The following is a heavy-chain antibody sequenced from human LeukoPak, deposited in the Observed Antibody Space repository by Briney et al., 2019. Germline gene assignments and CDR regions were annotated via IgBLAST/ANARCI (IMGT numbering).Heavy chain of an antibody. CDR1: GFTFSSYA. D-gene: IGHD5-18*01. V-gene: IGHV3-23*01. J-gene: IGHJ4*02. Sequence: GGSLRLSCAASGFTFSSYAMSWVRQAPGKGLEWVSAISGSGGSTYYADSVKGRFTISRDNSKNTLYLQMNSLRAEDTAVYYCARELKRGYSYGYSFDYWGQGTLVTVSS. CDR3: ARELKRGYSYGYSFDY. CDR2: ISGSGGST.